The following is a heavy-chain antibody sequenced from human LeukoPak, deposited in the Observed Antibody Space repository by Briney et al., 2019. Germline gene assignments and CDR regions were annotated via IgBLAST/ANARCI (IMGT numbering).Heavy chain of an antibody. CDR2: IIPIFGTA. CDR3: ARARTEGMRTYVWGSYPYNWFDP. J-gene: IGHJ5*02. Sequence: GASVKVSCKASGGTFSSYAISWVRQAPGQGLEWMGGIIPIFGTANYAQKFQGRVTITADESTSTAYMELSSLRSEDTAVYYCARARTEGMRTYVWGSYPYNWFDPWGQGTLVTVSS. D-gene: IGHD3-16*02. CDR1: GGTFSSYA. V-gene: IGHV1-69*13.